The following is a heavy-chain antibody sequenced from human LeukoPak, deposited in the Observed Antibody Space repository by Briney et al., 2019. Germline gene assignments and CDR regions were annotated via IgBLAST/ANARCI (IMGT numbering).Heavy chain of an antibody. D-gene: IGHD4/OR15-4a*01. CDR3: ARELDYGYMAFDI. V-gene: IGHV3-48*03. J-gene: IGHJ3*02. CDR1: GFTFSSYE. Sequence: GGSLRLSCAVSGFTFSSYEMNWVRQAPGKGLEWVSYISNGGDTIYYIDSVEGRFVISRDNAKNSLYVQMNSLRVEDTAVYYCARELDYGYMAFDIWGQGTMVTVSS. CDR2: ISNGGDTI.